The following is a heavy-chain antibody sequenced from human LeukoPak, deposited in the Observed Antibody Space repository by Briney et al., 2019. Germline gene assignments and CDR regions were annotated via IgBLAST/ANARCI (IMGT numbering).Heavy chain of an antibody. CDR3: AKEVGARDAFDI. J-gene: IGHJ3*02. V-gene: IGHV3-30*18. CDR2: ISEDGSIK. D-gene: IGHD1-26*01. Sequence: GGSLRLSCAASGFAFSSCGIHWARQAPGKGLEWVALISEDGSIKFYADSVKGRFTISGDNSKNTLYLQMNSLRAEDTAVYYCAKEVGARDAFDIWGQGTLVTVSP. CDR1: GFAFSSCG.